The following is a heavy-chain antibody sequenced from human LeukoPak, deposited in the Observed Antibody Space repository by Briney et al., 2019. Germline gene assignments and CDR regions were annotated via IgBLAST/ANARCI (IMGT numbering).Heavy chain of an antibody. Sequence: SETLSLTCAVSGDSISSGPYSWSWIRQPPGKGLEWIGYIYHSGSTDCNPSLRSRVTISVDKSRNQFSLKLTSVTAADTAVYYCARTDVWFDPWGQGTLVTVSS. J-gene: IGHJ5*02. CDR2: IYHSGST. CDR3: ARTDVWFDP. V-gene: IGHV4-30-2*01. CDR1: GDSISSGPYS.